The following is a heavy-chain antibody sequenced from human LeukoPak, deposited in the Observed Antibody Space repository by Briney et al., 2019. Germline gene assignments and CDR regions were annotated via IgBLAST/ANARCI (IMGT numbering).Heavy chain of an antibody. V-gene: IGHV1-69*13. CDR1: GYTFTSYA. J-gene: IGHJ3*02. D-gene: IGHD3-22*01. Sequence: PGASVKVSCKASGYTFTSYAISWVRQAPGQGLEWMGGIIPIFGTANYAQKFQGRVTITADESTSTAYMELSSLRPEDTAVYYCARDTHYDSSGYSLPYAFDIWGQGTMVTVSS. CDR2: IIPIFGTA. CDR3: ARDTHYDSSGYSLPYAFDI.